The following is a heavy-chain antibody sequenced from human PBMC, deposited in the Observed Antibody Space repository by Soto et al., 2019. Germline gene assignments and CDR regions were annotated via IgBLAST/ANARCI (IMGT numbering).Heavy chain of an antibody. J-gene: IGHJ6*02. CDR2: ISYDGSNK. CDR1: GFTFSSYG. D-gene: IGHD6-6*01. Sequence: GGSLRLSCAASGFTFSSYGMHWVRQAPGKGLEWVAVISYDGSNKYYADSVKGRFTISRDNSKNTLYLQMNSLRAEDTAVYYCAKDVLAARRFYYYYGMDVWGHGTTVTVSS. CDR3: AKDVLAARRFYYYYGMDV. V-gene: IGHV3-30*18.